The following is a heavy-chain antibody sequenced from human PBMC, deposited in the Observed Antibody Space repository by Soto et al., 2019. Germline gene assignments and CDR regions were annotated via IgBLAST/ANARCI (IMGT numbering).Heavy chain of an antibody. CDR1: GFTFSSYN. CDR2: IWYDGSNK. D-gene: IGHD5-12*01. Sequence: QVQLVESGGGVVQPGRSLRLSCAASGFTFSSYNMHWVRQAPGKGLEWVTLIWYDGSNKYYADSVKGRFTISRDNSKNTLSLRRNGLRAEDTAVYYCVRCCGGYGPYWGQGTLVTVSS. J-gene: IGHJ4*02. V-gene: IGHV3-33*01. CDR3: VRCCGGYGPY.